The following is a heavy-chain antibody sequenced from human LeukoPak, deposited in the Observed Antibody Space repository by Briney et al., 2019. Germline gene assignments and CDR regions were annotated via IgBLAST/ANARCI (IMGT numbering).Heavy chain of an antibody. J-gene: IGHJ6*03. D-gene: IGHD3-10*01. CDR3: ARDNFMVRGVIRIRYYYYMDV. CDR2: IKQDGSEK. Sequence: GGSLRLSCAASGFTFSRYWMSWVRQAPGKGLEWVANIKQDGSEKYYVDSVKGRFTISRDNAKNSLYLQMNSLRAEDTAVYYCARDNFMVRGVIRIRYYYYMDVWGKGTTVTVSS. V-gene: IGHV3-7*01. CDR1: GFTFSRYW.